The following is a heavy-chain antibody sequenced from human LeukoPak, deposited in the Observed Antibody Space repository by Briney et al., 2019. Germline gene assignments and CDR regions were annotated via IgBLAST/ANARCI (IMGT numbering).Heavy chain of an antibody. CDR1: GFTFSSYS. J-gene: IGHJ3*02. D-gene: IGHD2-15*01. CDR3: AREAVVAANDAFDI. V-gene: IGHV3-48*02. Sequence: GGSLRLSCAASGFTFSSYSMNWVRQAPGKGLEWVSYISSTSNTIYYADSVKGRFTISRDNAKNSLYLQMNSLRDEDTAVYYCAREAVVAANDAFDIWGQGTMVTVSS. CDR2: ISSTSNTI.